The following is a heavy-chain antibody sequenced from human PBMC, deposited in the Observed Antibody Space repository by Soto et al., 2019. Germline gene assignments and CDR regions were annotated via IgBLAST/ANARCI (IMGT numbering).Heavy chain of an antibody. Sequence: SETLSLTCTVSGGSISSSSYYWGWIRQPPGKGLEWIGSISSSGSTYYNPSLKSRVAISVDTSKNQFSMNLRSVTAADTAVYYCASMGYHYGSGSYPLDYWGQGTLVTVSS. CDR3: ASMGYHYGSGSYPLDY. J-gene: IGHJ4*02. CDR1: GGSISSSSYY. D-gene: IGHD3-10*01. CDR2: ISSSGST. V-gene: IGHV4-39*07.